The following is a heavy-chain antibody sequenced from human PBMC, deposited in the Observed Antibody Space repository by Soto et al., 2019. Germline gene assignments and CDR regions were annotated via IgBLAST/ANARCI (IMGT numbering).Heavy chain of an antibody. J-gene: IGHJ4*02. CDR1: GYTFINYY. CDR2: INPSSGDT. V-gene: IGHV1-46*01. CDR3: ARSTDRYYFDY. Sequence: ASVKVSCKSPGYTFINYYLHWVRLAPGQGLEWLGMINPSSGDTTSAQKFQARVTMTRGSSPRTVDLDLSSLRSDDTAVYYCARSTDRYYFDYWGQGTLVTVSS. D-gene: IGHD1-1*01.